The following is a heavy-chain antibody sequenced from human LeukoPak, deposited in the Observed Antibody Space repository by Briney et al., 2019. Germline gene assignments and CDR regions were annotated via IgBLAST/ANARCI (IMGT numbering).Heavy chain of an antibody. CDR1: GFTFSSYG. D-gene: IGHD6-19*01. CDR2: IRYDGSNK. J-gene: IGHJ4*02. V-gene: IGHV3-30*02. Sequence: PGGSLRLSCAASGFTFSSYGMHWVRQAPGKGLEWVAFIRYDGSNKYYADSVKGRFTISRDNSKNTLYLQMNSLRAEDTAVYYCARADKRWTAVAGTSPFDYWGQGTLVTVSS. CDR3: ARADKRWTAVAGTSPFDY.